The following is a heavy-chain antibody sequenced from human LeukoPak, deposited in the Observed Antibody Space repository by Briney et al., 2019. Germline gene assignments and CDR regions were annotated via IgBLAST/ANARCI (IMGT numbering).Heavy chain of an antibody. D-gene: IGHD4-11*01. Sequence: NPGGSLRLSCAASGFTFSSHSMNWVRQAPGKGLEWVSSISSSSSYIYYADSVKGRFTISRDNAKNSLYLQMNSLRAEDTAVYYCAMATVTTREGYFDYWGQGTLVTVSS. J-gene: IGHJ4*02. CDR2: ISSSSSYI. CDR1: GFTFSSHS. CDR3: AMATVTTREGYFDY. V-gene: IGHV3-21*01.